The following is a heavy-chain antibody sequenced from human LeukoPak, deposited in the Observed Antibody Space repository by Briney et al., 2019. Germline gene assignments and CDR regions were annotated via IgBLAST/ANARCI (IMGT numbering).Heavy chain of an antibody. Sequence: ASVKVSCKASGYTFTGYYMHWVRQAPGQGLEWMGWINPNSGGTNYAQKFQGRVTMTRDTSISTAYMELSRLRSDDTAVYYCARVGDMTTVTTGYYYYYMDVWGKGTTVTVSS. D-gene: IGHD4-11*01. V-gene: IGHV1-2*02. CDR2: INPNSGGT. CDR1: GYTFTGYY. J-gene: IGHJ6*03. CDR3: ARVGDMTTVTTGYYYYYMDV.